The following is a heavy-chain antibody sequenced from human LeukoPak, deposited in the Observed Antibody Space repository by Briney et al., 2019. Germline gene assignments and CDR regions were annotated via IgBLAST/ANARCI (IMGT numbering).Heavy chain of an antibody. Sequence: GGSLRLSCAASGFTFSSHWMSWVRQAPGKGLEGVANIKPDESERYYVDSVKGRFTISRDNAKNSLFLQMNSLRAGDAAMYYCARRYMATSAEDFDYWGQGTLVTVSS. D-gene: IGHD5-24*01. CDR1: GFTFSSHW. CDR3: ARRYMATSAEDFDY. V-gene: IGHV3-7*01. CDR2: IKPDESER. J-gene: IGHJ4*02.